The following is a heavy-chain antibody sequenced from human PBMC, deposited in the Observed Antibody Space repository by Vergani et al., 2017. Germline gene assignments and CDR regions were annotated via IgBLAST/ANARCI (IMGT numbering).Heavy chain of an antibody. V-gene: IGHV3-23*01. D-gene: IGHD6-6*01. CDR3: AKDVSSSSVRPLAY. J-gene: IGHJ4*02. CDR1: GFRVTTYY. CDR2: ISGSGGST. Sequence: VELLESGGGLAQPGGSLRVSCSASGFRVTTYYMSWVRQAPGKGLEWVSVISGSGGSTYYADSVKGRFTISRDNSKNTLYLQMNSLRAEDTAVYYCAKDVSSSSVRPLAYWGQGTLVTVSS.